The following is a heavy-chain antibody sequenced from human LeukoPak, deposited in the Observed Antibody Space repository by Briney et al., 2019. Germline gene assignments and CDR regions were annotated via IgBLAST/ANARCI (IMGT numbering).Heavy chain of an antibody. CDR3: ARDPDLIVVVMGENRDAFDI. J-gene: IGHJ3*02. CDR1: GYTFTSYG. V-gene: IGHV1-18*01. Sequence: ASVKVSCKASGYTFTSYGISWVRQAPGQGLEWMGRISAYNGNTNYAQKLQGRVTMTTDTSTSTAYMELRSLRSDDTAVYYCARDPDLIVVVMGENRDAFDIWGQGTMVTVSS. D-gene: IGHD3-22*01. CDR2: ISAYNGNT.